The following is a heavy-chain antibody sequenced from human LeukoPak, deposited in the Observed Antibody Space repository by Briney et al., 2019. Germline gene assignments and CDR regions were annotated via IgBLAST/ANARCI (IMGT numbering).Heavy chain of an antibody. CDR1: GFTFSSYA. Sequence: PGGSLRLFCAASGFTFSSYAMSWVRQAPGKGLEWVSAISGSGGSTYYADSVKGRFTISRDNSKNTLYLQMNSLRAEDTAVYYCAKLPGSSGWHGFYYFDYWGQGTLVTVSS. V-gene: IGHV3-23*01. CDR2: ISGSGGST. CDR3: AKLPGSSGWHGFYYFDY. D-gene: IGHD6-19*01. J-gene: IGHJ4*02.